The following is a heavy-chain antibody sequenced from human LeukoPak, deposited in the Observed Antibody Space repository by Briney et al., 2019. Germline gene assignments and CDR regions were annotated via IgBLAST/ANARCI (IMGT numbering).Heavy chain of an antibody. J-gene: IGHJ4*02. CDR3: ARVGIFGVVIIPFDY. Sequence: GASVKVSCKSSGYTFTGYYMHWVRQAPGQGLEWMGWINPNSGGTNYAQKFQGRVTMTRDTSISTAYMELSRLRSDDTAVYYCARVGIFGVVIIPFDYWGQGTLVTVSS. V-gene: IGHV1-2*02. D-gene: IGHD3-3*01. CDR1: GYTFTGYY. CDR2: INPNSGGT.